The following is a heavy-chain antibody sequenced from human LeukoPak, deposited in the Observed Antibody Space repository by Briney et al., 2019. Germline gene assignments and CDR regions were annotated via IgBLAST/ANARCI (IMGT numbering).Heavy chain of an antibody. CDR3: ARDPVEWELLLDY. J-gene: IGHJ4*02. V-gene: IGHV3-7*01. Sequence: GGSLRLSCVASPFTSSGHWMSWVRQAPGKRLEWVANMNIDGSEKYYADSVKGRFSISRDNARNSVYLQMASLRVEDTAVYYCARDPVEWELLLDYWGQGTLVTVSS. D-gene: IGHD1-26*01. CDR2: MNIDGSEK. CDR1: PFTSSGHW.